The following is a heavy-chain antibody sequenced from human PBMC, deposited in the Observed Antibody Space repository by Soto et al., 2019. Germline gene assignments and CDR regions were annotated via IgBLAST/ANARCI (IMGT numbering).Heavy chain of an antibody. CDR1: RFTFSSYG. D-gene: IGHD5-18*01. CDR3: TRDKGGGYNYASGAFDI. V-gene: IGHV3-33*01. CDR2: IWFDGSNK. J-gene: IGHJ3*02. Sequence: PGGSLRLSCAASRFTFSSYGMHWVRQAPGKGLEWVAVIWFDGSNKYYADSVKGRFTISRDNSENTVYLQMNSLRAEDTAVYYCTRDKGGGYNYASGAFDIWGQGTMVTVSS.